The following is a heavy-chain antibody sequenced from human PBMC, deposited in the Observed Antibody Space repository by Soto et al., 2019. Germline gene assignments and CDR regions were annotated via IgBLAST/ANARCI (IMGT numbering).Heavy chain of an antibody. CDR2: ISWNSGII. J-gene: IGHJ4*02. D-gene: IGHD6-19*01. CDR3: AKDHYMYSTGPLDH. V-gene: IGHV3-9*01. CDR1: GFTFDDYA. Sequence: GGSLRLSCAASGFTFDDYAMHWVRQAPGKGLEWVSGISWNSGIIGYADSVKGRFTISRDNAKNSLYLQMSSLRAEDTALYYCAKDHYMYSTGPLDHWGQGTLVTVSS.